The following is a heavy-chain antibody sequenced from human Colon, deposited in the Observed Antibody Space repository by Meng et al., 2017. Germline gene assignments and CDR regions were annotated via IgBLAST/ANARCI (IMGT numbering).Heavy chain of an antibody. J-gene: IGHJ4*02. CDR2: IYHIGST. CDR3: ARENASGNSYDH. Sequence: VQLAGAGPGLVKPSGTTYPTCAVSGTTISRSNWWTWVPPAPGKGLVGIGEIYHIGSTNYNPSLKSRVTILADEYKNEFSLKLTSVTAADTAVYYCARENASGNSYDHWGRGTLVTVSS. V-gene: IGHV4-4*02. D-gene: IGHD3-10*01. CDR1: GTTISRSNW.